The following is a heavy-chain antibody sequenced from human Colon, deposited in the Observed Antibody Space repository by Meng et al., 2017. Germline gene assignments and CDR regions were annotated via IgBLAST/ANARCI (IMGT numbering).Heavy chain of an antibody. V-gene: IGHV4-31*03. CDR3: ARDTLYGTDY. Sequence: QVHLNESGPGPVRPSDDLSLVCTVSGGSIKSGGYHWSWVRQHPGKGLEYIGFMSDSGTTDYNPSLRSRVSISEIGSSKNQFSLTLRSVTAADTATYFCARDTLYGTDYWGQGVLVTVSS. D-gene: IGHD4-17*01. CDR2: MSDSGTT. CDR1: GGSIKSGGYH. J-gene: IGHJ4*02.